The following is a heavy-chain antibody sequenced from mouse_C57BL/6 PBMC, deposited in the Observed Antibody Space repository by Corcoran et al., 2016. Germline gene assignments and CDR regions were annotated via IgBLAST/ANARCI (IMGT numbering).Heavy chain of an antibody. J-gene: IGHJ2*01. CDR3: ARCSNPYNFDY. Sequence: QVQLQQSGAELARPGASVKLSCKASGYTFTSYGISWVKQRTGQGLEWIGEIYPRSGNTYYNEKFKGKATLTADKSSSTAYMELLSLTSEDSAVYFCARCSNPYNFDYWGQGTTLTVSS. D-gene: IGHD2-5*01. V-gene: IGHV1-81*01. CDR2: IYPRSGNT. CDR1: GYTFTSYG.